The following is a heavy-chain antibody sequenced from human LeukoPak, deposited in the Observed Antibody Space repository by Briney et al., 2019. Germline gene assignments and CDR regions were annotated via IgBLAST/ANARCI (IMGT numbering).Heavy chain of an antibody. CDR1: GFMFRSYG. Sequence: GRPLRLSCAASGFMFRSYGMHWVRQAPGKGLEWVAVIWYDGSNKYYTDSVKGRFTISRDNSNNTLYLQMNSLRVEDTAVYYCARGHVRGYSYGFGYWGQGSLVTVSS. CDR3: ARGHVRGYSYGFGY. D-gene: IGHD5-18*01. CDR2: IWYDGSNK. J-gene: IGHJ4*02. V-gene: IGHV3-33*08.